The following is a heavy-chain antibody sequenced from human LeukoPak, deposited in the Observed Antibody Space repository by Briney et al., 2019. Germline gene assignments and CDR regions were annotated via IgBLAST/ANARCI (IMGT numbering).Heavy chain of an antibody. V-gene: IGHV1-69*13. D-gene: IGHD6-19*01. CDR1: GGTFSSYA. Sequence: SVKVSCKASGGTFSSYAISWVRQAPGQGLEWMGGIIPIFGTANYAQKFQGRVTITADESTSTAYMELSSLRSEDTAVYYCARSSLVRWLVRNYYYYGMDVWGQGTTVTVSS. J-gene: IGHJ6*02. CDR3: ARSSLVRWLVRNYYYYGMDV. CDR2: IIPIFGTA.